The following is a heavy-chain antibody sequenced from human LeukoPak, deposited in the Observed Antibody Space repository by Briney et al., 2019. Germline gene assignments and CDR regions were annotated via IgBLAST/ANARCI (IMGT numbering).Heavy chain of an antibody. J-gene: IGHJ4*02. D-gene: IGHD6-13*01. Sequence: TSETLSLTCTVSGGSISSSSYYWSWIRQPPGKGLEWIGYIYYTGSTNSNPSLKSRVTISVDTSKNQFSLKLSSVTAADTAVYYCATNLETGYSSSWYYFDYWGQGTLVTVSS. CDR1: GGSISSSSYY. CDR3: ATNLETGYSSSWYYFDY. CDR2: IYYTGST. V-gene: IGHV4-61*01.